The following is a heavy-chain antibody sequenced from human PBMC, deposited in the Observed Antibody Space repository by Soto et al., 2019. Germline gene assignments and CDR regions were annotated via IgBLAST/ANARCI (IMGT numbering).Heavy chain of an antibody. D-gene: IGHD2-15*01. CDR2: ISYDGSNK. J-gene: IGHJ6*02. Sequence: PGGSLRLSCAASGFTFSSYGMHWVRQAPGKGLEWVAVISYDGSNKYYADSVKGRFTISRDNSKNTLYLQMNSLRAEDTAVYYCAKDWVPAVGYYYYGMDVWGQGTTVTVSS. CDR3: AKDWVPAVGYYYYGMDV. V-gene: IGHV3-30*18. CDR1: GFTFSSYG.